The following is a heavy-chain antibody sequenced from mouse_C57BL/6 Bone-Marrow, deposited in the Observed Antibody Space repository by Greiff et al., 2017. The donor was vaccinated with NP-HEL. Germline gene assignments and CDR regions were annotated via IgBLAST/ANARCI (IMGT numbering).Heavy chain of an antibody. D-gene: IGHD1-1*01. J-gene: IGHJ3*01. CDR3: ARRGPYYYGSRGGFAY. CDR2: IHPNSGST. Sequence: QVQLQQPGAELVKPGASVKLSCKASGYTFTSYWMHWVKQRPGQGLEWIGMIHPNSGSTNYNEKFKSKATLTVDKSSSTAYMQLSSLTSEDSEVYYCARRGPYYYGSRGGFAYWGQGTLVTVSA. CDR1: GYTFTSYW. V-gene: IGHV1-64*01.